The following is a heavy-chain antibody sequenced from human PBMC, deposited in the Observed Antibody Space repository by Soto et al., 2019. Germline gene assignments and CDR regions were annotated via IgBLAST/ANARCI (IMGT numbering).Heavy chain of an antibody. CDR2: IKSKNDGGTA. V-gene: IGHV3-15*07. CDR3: TTDSYFTMELVRFDF. CDR1: GFTFSSYS. D-gene: IGHD1-7*01. J-gene: IGHJ4*01. Sequence: GGSLRLSCAASGFTFSSYSMNWVRQAPGKGLEWVGRIKSKNDGGTADFAAPVKGRFAISRDDSKNMVDLQMNNLKTEDTAVYYCTTDSYFTMELVRFDFWGLGTLVTVSS.